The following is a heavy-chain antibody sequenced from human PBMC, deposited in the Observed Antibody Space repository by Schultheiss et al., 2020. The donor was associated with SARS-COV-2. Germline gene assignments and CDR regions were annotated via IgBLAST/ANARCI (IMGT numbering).Heavy chain of an antibody. D-gene: IGHD2-2*03. V-gene: IGHV3-33*01. CDR2: IWYDGSNK. CDR1: GFTFSSYG. J-gene: IGHJ6*02. CDR3: ARVLLGIVVVPAANDDYYYGMDV. Sequence: GGSLRLSCAASGFTFSSYGMHWVRQAPGKGLEWVAVIWYDGSNKYYADSVKGRFTISRDNSKNTLYLQMNSLRAEDTAVYYCARVLLGIVVVPAANDDYYYGMDVWGQGTTVTVSS.